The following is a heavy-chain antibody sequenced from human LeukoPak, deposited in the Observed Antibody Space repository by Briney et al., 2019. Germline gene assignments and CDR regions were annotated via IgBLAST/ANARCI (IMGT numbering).Heavy chain of an antibody. CDR2: IKSKTDGGTT. J-gene: IGHJ4*02. CDR1: GFTFSNAW. CDR3: TTDRATYYDFWSGPR. V-gene: IGHV3-15*01. Sequence: GGSLRLSCAASGFTFSNAWMSWVRQAPGKGLEWVGRIKSKTDGGTTDYAAPVKGRFTISRDDSKNTLYLQMNSLKTEDTAVYCCTTDRATYYDFWSGPRWGQGTLVTVSP. D-gene: IGHD3-3*01.